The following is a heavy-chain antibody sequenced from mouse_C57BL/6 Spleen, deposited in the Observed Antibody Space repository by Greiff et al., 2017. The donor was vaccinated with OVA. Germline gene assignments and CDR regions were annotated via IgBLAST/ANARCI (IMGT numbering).Heavy chain of an antibody. D-gene: IGHD1-1*01. J-gene: IGHJ4*01. CDR1: GYAFSSYW. CDR3: ARPSSPYYAMDY. CDR2: IYPGDGDT. Sequence: QVQLQQSGAELVKPGASVKISCKASGYAFSSYWMNWVKQRPGKGLEWIGQIYPGDGDTNYNGKFKGKATLTADKSSSTAYMQLSSLTSEDSAVYFCARPSSPYYAMDYWGQGTSVTVSS. V-gene: IGHV1-80*01.